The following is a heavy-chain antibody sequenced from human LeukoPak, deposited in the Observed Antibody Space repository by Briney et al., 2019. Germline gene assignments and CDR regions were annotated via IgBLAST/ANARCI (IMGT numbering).Heavy chain of an antibody. Sequence: GGSLRLSCAASGFTFSSYAMSWVRQAPGKGLEWVSAISASGGSTYYADSMKGRFTISRDNSKNTRYLQMNSLRAEDTAVYYCVKAYSSSDYYYMDVWGKGTTVTVSS. D-gene: IGHD6-6*01. J-gene: IGHJ6*03. CDR2: ISASGGST. V-gene: IGHV3-23*01. CDR3: VKAYSSSDYYYMDV. CDR1: GFTFSSYA.